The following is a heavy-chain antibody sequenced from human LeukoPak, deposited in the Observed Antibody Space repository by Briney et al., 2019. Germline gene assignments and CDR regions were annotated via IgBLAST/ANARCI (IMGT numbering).Heavy chain of an antibody. Sequence: GGSLRLSCAASGFTFSSYSMNWVRQAPGKGLEWVSSISSSSSYIYYADSVKGRFTISRDNAKNSLYLQMSSLRAEDTAVYYCARDPVVGATSGAFDIWGQGTMVTVS. D-gene: IGHD1-26*01. V-gene: IGHV3-21*01. CDR3: ARDPVVGATSGAFDI. J-gene: IGHJ3*02. CDR1: GFTFSSYS. CDR2: ISSSSSYI.